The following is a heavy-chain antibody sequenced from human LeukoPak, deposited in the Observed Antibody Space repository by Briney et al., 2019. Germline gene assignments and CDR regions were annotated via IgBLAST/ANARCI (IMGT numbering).Heavy chain of an antibody. CDR1: GGSFSGYY. Sequence: SETLSLTCAVYGGSFSGYYWSWIRQPPGKGLEWIGEINHSGSTNYNPSLKSRVTISVDTSKNQFSLKLSSVTAADTAVYYCARGGGPPRGLRFVPWGQGTLVTVSS. CDR2: INHSGST. V-gene: IGHV4-34*01. CDR3: ARGGGPPRGLRFVP. J-gene: IGHJ5*02.